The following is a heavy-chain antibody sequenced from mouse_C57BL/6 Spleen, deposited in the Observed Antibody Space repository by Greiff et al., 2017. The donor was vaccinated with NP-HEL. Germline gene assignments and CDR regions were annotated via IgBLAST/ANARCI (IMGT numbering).Heavy chain of an antibody. D-gene: IGHD1-1*01. J-gene: IGHJ2*01. V-gene: IGHV1-59*01. Sequence: VQLQQPGAELVRPGTSVKLSCKASGYTFTSYWMHWVKQRPGQGLEWIGVIDPSDSYTNYNQKFKGKATLTVDTSSSTAYMQLSSLTSEDSAVYYCASNYYGSSYNFDYWGQGTTLTVSS. CDR1: GYTFTSYW. CDR3: ASNYYGSSYNFDY. CDR2: IDPSDSYT.